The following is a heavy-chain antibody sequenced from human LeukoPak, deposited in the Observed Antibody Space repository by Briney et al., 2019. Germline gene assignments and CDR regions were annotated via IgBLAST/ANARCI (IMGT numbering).Heavy chain of an antibody. J-gene: IGHJ6*02. CDR3: ARAHYGGNSYYYYDMDV. CDR1: GGSISSGGYY. Sequence: SQTLSLTCTVSGGSISSGGYYWSWIRQHPGKGLVWIGYIYYSGSTYYNPSLKSRVTISVDTSKNQFSLKLSSVTAADTAVYYCARAHYGGNSYYYYDMDVWGQGTTVTVSS. V-gene: IGHV4-31*03. D-gene: IGHD4-23*01. CDR2: IYYSGST.